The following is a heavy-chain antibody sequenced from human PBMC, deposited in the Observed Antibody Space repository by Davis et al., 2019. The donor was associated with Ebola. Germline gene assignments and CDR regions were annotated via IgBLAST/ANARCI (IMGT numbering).Heavy chain of an antibody. D-gene: IGHD2-2*01. Sequence: PGGSLRLSCAASEFTFSSYNMNWIRQAPGKGLEWVSDISNRRSYTRYADSVKGRFTISTDNAKNSLYLQMNSLRAEDTAVYYCARARFCSSSSCYADTWGQGTLVTVSS. CDR2: ISNRRSYT. J-gene: IGHJ5*02. CDR1: EFTFSSYN. V-gene: IGHV3-21*05. CDR3: ARARFCSSSSCYADT.